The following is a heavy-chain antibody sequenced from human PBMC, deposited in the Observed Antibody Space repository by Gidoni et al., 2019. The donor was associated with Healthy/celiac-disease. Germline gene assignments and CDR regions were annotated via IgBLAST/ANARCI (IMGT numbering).Heavy chain of an antibody. CDR3: ASPADCSGGSCYSIYYYYGMDV. V-gene: IGHV1-2*02. Sequence: QVQLMQSGAEVKKPGASVKVSCKASGYTFTGYYMHWVRQAPGQGLEWMGWINPNSGGTNYAQKFQGRVTMTRDTSISTAYMELSRLRSDDTAVYYCASPADCSGGSCYSIYYYYGMDVWGQGTTVTVSS. D-gene: IGHD2-15*01. CDR2: INPNSGGT. J-gene: IGHJ6*02. CDR1: GYTFTGYY.